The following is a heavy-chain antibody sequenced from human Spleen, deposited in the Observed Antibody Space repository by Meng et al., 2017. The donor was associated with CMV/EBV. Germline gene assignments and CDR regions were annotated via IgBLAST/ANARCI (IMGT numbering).Heavy chain of an antibody. Sequence: GESLKISCAASGFTFSSYWMSWVRQAPGKGLEWVANIKEDGSEKYYVDSVRGRFTISRDNAKNSLYLQMNSLRAEDTAMYYCARRRWYQHTPHYYGMNVWGQGTTVTVSS. D-gene: IGHD4-23*01. CDR1: GFTFSSYW. J-gene: IGHJ6*02. V-gene: IGHV3-7*01. CDR3: ARRRWYQHTPHYYGMNV. CDR2: IKEDGSEK.